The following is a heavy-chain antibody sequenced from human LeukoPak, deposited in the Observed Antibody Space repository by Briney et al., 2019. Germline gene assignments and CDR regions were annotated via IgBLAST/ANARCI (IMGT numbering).Heavy chain of an antibody. Sequence: RASAKVSCTASGYSFTSNYIHWVRQAPGQGLEWMGMIYPRDGSTSYAQKFQGRVTVTRDTSTSTVHMELSGLRSEDTAVYYCARDQEAFDYWGQGTLVTVSS. J-gene: IGHJ4*02. CDR3: ARDQEAFDY. V-gene: IGHV1-46*01. CDR1: GYSFTSNY. CDR2: IYPRDGST.